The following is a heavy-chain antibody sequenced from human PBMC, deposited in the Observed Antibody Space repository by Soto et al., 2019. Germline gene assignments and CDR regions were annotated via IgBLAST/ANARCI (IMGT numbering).Heavy chain of an antibody. D-gene: IGHD6-6*01. Sequence: SETLSLTCTVSGGSISSYYWSWIRQPAGKGLEWIGRIYTSGSTNYNPSLKSRVTMTVDTSKNQFSLKLSSVPAADTAVYYCASYSSSFPYYYGMDVWGQGTTVTVSS. CDR3: ASYSSSFPYYYGMDV. J-gene: IGHJ6*02. CDR1: GGSISSYY. CDR2: IYTSGST. V-gene: IGHV4-4*07.